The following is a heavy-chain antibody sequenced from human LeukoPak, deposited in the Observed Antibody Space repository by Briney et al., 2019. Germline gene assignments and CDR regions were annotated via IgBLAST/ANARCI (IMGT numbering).Heavy chain of an antibody. V-gene: IGHV3-30-3*01. Sequence: GRSLRLSCAASGFTFSSYAMHWVRQAPGKGLEWVAVISYDGSNKYYADSVKGRFTISRDNSKNTLYLQMNSLRAEDTAVYYCARDINSSGYYGHDAFDIWGQGTMVTVSS. J-gene: IGHJ3*02. CDR2: ISYDGSNK. CDR3: ARDINSSGYYGHDAFDI. CDR1: GFTFSSYA. D-gene: IGHD3-22*01.